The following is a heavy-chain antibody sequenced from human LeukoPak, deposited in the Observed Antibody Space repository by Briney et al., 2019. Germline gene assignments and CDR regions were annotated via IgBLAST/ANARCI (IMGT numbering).Heavy chain of an antibody. CDR2: ISWNSGSI. V-gene: IGHV3-9*01. CDR1: GFTFDDYA. D-gene: IGHD3-9*01. Sequence: GRSLRLSCAASGFTFDDYAMHWVRQAPGKGLEWVSGISWNSGSIGYADSVKGRFTISRDNATNSLYLQMNSLRAEDTALYYCAKGIPYYDILTGYYSAFDIWGQGTMVTVSS. J-gene: IGHJ3*02. CDR3: AKGIPYYDILTGYYSAFDI.